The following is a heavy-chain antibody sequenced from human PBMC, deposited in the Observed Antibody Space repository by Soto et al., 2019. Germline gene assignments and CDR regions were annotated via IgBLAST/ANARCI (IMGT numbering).Heavy chain of an antibody. Sequence: QVQLEQSGAEVKTPGSSVKISCKASGGTLSDHGVSWLRQAPGQGLEWVGGTIPVFNTAKYAPKFQGRVTIAADKSTNIAYMALGSLRSDDTAFYYCARGVYGSGNYYTGPSAFDIWGQGTLVIVSS. CDR3: ARGVYGSGNYYTGPSAFDI. J-gene: IGHJ3*02. V-gene: IGHV1-69*06. D-gene: IGHD3-10*01. CDR2: TIPVFNTA. CDR1: GGTLSDHG.